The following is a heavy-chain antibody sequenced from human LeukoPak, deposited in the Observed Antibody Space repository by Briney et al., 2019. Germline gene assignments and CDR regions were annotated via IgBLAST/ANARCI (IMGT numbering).Heavy chain of an antibody. CDR1: GFTFSSHA. D-gene: IGHD2-2*01. CDR2: ISGSGGST. Sequence: TGGSLRLSCAASGFTFSSHAMSWVRQAPGKGLEWVSGISGSGGSTYYADSVKGRFTISRDNSKNTLYLQMNSLRAEDTAVYYCARVGCSSTGCQYQGYFHLWGQGTLVTVSS. V-gene: IGHV3-23*01. CDR3: ARVGCSSTGCQYQGYFHL. J-gene: IGHJ1*01.